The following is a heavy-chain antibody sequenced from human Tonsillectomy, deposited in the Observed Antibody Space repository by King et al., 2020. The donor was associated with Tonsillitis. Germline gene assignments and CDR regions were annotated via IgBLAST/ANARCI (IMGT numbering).Heavy chain of an antibody. CDR1: RFTFPIYW. D-gene: IGHD3/OR15-3a*01. Sequence: VQLVESGGGLVQPGGSLRLSCAASRFTFPIYWMTWVRQAPGKGLEWVATINPDGSEKSSLDSVKGRFTISRDNANNSLYLQMNSLRAEDTAVYYCARGLGQWFFLVLWGQGTPVTVSS. J-gene: IGHJ4*02. CDR2: INPDGSEK. CDR3: ARGLGQWFFLVL. V-gene: IGHV3-7*01.